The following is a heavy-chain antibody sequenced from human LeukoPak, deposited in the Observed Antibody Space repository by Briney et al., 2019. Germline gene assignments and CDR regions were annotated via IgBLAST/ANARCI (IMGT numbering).Heavy chain of an antibody. D-gene: IGHD3-10*01. CDR3: ARVRSGGDFDC. CDR1: GFTFSRYS. CDR2: ITSSSSTI. V-gene: IGHV3-48*04. Sequence: PGGSLRLSCAASGFTFSRYSINWVRQAPGKGLEWVSYITSSSSTIYYADSVKGRFSISRDNAKYSVYLQMNSLRAEDTAVYYCARVRSGGDFDCWGQGTLVTVSS. J-gene: IGHJ4*02.